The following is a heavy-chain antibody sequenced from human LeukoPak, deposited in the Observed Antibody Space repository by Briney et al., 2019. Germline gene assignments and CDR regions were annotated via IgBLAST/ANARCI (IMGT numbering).Heavy chain of an antibody. CDR3: ARGVDTVTKGGFDY. CDR2: IYTSGST. D-gene: IGHD4-17*01. V-gene: IGHV4-61*02. Sequence: SEILSLTCTVSGGSISSGSYYWSWIRQPAGKGLEWIGRIYTSGSTNYNPSLKSRVTISVDTSKNQSSLKLSSVTAAGTAVYYCARGVDTVTKGGFDYWGQGTLVTVSS. CDR1: GGSISSGSYY. J-gene: IGHJ4*02.